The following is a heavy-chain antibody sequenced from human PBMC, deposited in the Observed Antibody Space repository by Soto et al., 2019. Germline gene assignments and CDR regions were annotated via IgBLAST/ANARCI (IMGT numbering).Heavy chain of an antibody. V-gene: IGHV4-31*03. J-gene: IGHJ4*02. CDR3: ACLAYCGGDCYRRYFDY. Sequence: SETLSLTCTVSGGSISSGGYYWSWIRQHPGKGLEWIGYIYYSGSTYYNPSLKSRVTISVDTSKNQFSLKLSSVTAADTAVYYCACLAYCGGDCYRRYFDYWGQGTLLTVSS. CDR1: GGSISSGGYY. CDR2: IYYSGST. D-gene: IGHD2-21*02.